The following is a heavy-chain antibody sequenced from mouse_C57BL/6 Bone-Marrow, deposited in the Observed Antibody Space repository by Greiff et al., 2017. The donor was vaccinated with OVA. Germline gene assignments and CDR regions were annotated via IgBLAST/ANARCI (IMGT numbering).Heavy chain of an antibody. D-gene: IGHD1-1*01. CDR3: AYYYGSSLAWFAY. CDR2: IYPRDGST. Sequence: VQLQQSDAELVKPGASVKISCKVSGYTFTDHTIHWMKQRPEQGLEWIGYIYPRDGSTKSNEKFKGKATLTADKSSSTAYMQLNSLTSEDSAVYFCAYYYGSSLAWFAYWGQGTLVTVSA. V-gene: IGHV1-78*01. J-gene: IGHJ3*01. CDR1: GYTFTDHT.